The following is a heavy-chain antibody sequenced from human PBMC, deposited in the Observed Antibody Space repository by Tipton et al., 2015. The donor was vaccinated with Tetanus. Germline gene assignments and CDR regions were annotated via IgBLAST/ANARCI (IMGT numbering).Heavy chain of an antibody. CDR2: IFHTGGA. J-gene: IGHJ2*01. CDR3: ARGGSYSYGPRGFDL. Sequence: TLSLTCTVSGGSVNSDDYYWTWIRQHPGKGLDWIGYIFHTGGADYNPSLKSRATISIDTSKNQFSLKLSSVTAADTAVYYCARGGSYSYGPRGFDLWGRGTLVTVSS. CDR1: GGSVNSDDYY. V-gene: IGHV4-31*03. D-gene: IGHD5-18*01.